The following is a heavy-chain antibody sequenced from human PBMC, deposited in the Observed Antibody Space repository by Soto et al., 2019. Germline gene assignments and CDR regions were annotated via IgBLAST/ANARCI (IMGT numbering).Heavy chain of an antibody. J-gene: IGHJ5*02. CDR1: GYTFTSNW. Sequence: QVQLVQSGTEVKKPGASVKISCKASGYTFTSNWIHWARRAPGQGLEWMGAINPSGDITKYAPEFPARVTMSTDTATITVYVDLSSLPSEATALYYCATVHSIPSSGAWCLVPWSQGTLVTVAS. CDR2: INPSGDIT. CDR3: ATVHSIPSSGAWCLVP. V-gene: IGHV1-46*01. D-gene: IGHD2-2*02.